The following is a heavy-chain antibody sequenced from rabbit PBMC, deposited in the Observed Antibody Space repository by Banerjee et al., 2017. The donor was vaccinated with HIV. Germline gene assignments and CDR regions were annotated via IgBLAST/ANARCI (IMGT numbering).Heavy chain of an antibody. Sequence: QEQLVESGGGLVQPEGSLTLTCTASGFSFSSNYWICWVRQAPGKGLELIGCIYAGSSGMTYYASWAKGRFTISKTSSTTVTLQVTSLTAADTATYFCARRSSTTGAGYYPLWGQGTLVTVS. CDR2: IYAGSSGMT. CDR3: ARRSSTTGAGYYPL. CDR1: GFSFSSNYW. D-gene: IGHD1-1*01. J-gene: IGHJ3*01. V-gene: IGHV1S45*01.